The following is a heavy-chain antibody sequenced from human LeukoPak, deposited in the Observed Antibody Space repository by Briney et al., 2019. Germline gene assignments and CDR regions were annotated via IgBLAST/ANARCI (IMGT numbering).Heavy chain of an antibody. CDR3: ARVIKVGSYSSVYYLQLDY. V-gene: IGHV1-2*06. D-gene: IGHD3-22*01. J-gene: IGHJ4*02. CDR2: INSNSGGT. Sequence: ASVKVSCKASGYTFTGYYMHWVRQAPGQGLEWMGRINSNSGGTNYAQKFQGRVTMTRDTSLSTAYMELSRLRSDDTAVYYCARVIKVGSYSSVYYLQLDYWGQGTLVTVSS. CDR1: GYTFTGYY.